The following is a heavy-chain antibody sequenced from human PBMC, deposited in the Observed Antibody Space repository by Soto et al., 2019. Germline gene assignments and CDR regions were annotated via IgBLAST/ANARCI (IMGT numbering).Heavy chain of an antibody. D-gene: IGHD3-9*01. J-gene: IGHJ6*02. Sequence: QVQLVQSGAEVRKSGASVKVSCKASGYTFTTYGFSWVRQAPGHGLEWMGWISGHNDNTNYVEKFRGRVSMTTDTSTSTAYMELRSLRSDDTAVYYCARDRRADLRYRPDYCAMDVWGQGTTVTVSS. V-gene: IGHV1-18*04. CDR1: GYTFTTYG. CDR3: ARDRRADLRYRPDYCAMDV. CDR2: ISGHNDNT.